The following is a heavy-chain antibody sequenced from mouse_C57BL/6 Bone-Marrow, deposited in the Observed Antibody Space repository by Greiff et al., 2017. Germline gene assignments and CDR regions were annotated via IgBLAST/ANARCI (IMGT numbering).Heavy chain of an antibody. CDR2: IRSKSSNYAT. CDR1: GFTFNTYA. D-gene: IGHD2-5*01. Sequence: EVKVVESGGGLVQPKGSLKLSCAASGFTFNTYAMHWVRQAPGKGLEWVARIRSKSSNYATYYADSVKDRFTISRDDSQSMLYLQMNNLKTEDTAMYYCVRGGVYSNSPGFAYWGQGTLVTVSA. V-gene: IGHV10-3*01. J-gene: IGHJ3*01. CDR3: VRGGVYSNSPGFAY.